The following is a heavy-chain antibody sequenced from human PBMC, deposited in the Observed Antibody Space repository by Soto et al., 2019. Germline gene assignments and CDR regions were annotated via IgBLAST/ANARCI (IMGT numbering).Heavy chain of an antibody. CDR3: ATGGHNDGYNFYHGMDV. J-gene: IGHJ6*02. CDR1: GGIFTNNA. V-gene: IGHV1-69*01. CDR2: VIPLFDTA. Sequence: QVQVVQSGAEVKKPGSSVKVSCKVSGGIFTNNAISWVRQAPGQGLEWLGGVIPLFDTAYYAQVFRGRLRISEDGATTPASMELSGLTSADTAVYFCATGGHNDGYNFYHGMDVWGQGTTVTVS. D-gene: IGHD5-18*01.